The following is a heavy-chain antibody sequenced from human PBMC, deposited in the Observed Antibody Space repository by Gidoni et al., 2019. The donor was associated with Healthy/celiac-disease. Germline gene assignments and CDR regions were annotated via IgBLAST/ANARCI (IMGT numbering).Heavy chain of an antibody. Sequence: EVQLLASGGGLVQPGGSLSLSCAASVFPFSSYAMSGVRPAPGKGLECVSAISGSGGSTYYADSVKGRFTISRDNSKNTLYLQMNSLRAEDTAVYYCAKDSLDYGAFDYWGQGTLVTVSS. V-gene: IGHV3-23*01. J-gene: IGHJ4*02. D-gene: IGHD4-17*01. CDR1: VFPFSSYA. CDR3: AKDSLDYGAFDY. CDR2: ISGSGGST.